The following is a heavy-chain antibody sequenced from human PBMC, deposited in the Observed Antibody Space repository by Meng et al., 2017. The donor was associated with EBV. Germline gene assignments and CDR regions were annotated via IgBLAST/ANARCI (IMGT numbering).Heavy chain of an antibody. CDR3: ARRSLDYYDSSGFNY. CDR1: GGSISSSNW. J-gene: IGHJ4*02. Sequence: RESGPGLLRPPGPLSLPCAVPGGSISSSNWWSWVRQPPGKGLEWIGEIYHSGSTNYNPSLKSRVTISVDKSKNQFSLKLSSVTAADTAVYYCARRSLDYYDSSGFNYWGQGTLVTVSS. V-gene: IGHV4-4*03. CDR2: IYHSGST. D-gene: IGHD3-22*01.